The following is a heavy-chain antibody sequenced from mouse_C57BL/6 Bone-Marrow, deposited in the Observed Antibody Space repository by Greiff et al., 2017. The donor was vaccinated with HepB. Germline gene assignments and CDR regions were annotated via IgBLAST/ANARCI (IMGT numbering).Heavy chain of an antibody. Sequence: QVQLQQSGAELVKPGASVKMSCKASGYTFTSYWITWVKQRPGQGLEWIGDIYPGSGSTNYNEKFKSKATLTVDTSSSTAYMQLSSLTSEDSAVYYGAREWGYDEGGNFDYWGQGTTLTVSS. J-gene: IGHJ2*01. CDR3: AREWGYDEGGNFDY. D-gene: IGHD2-2*01. CDR2: IYPGSGST. V-gene: IGHV1-55*01. CDR1: GYTFTSYW.